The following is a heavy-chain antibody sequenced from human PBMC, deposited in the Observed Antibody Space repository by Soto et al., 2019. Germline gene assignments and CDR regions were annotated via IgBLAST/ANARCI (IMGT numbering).Heavy chain of an antibody. J-gene: IGHJ6*02. Sequence: SETLSLTCTVSGGSISSGGYYWSWIRQHPGKGLERIGYIYYSGSTYYNPSLKSRVTISVDTSKNQFSLKLSSVTAADTAVYYCARGHVMGYCISTSCYRRDYYYYGMDVWGQGTTVTVSS. CDR2: IYYSGST. D-gene: IGHD2-2*01. V-gene: IGHV4-31*03. CDR3: ARGHVMGYCISTSCYRRDYYYYGMDV. CDR1: GGSISSGGYY.